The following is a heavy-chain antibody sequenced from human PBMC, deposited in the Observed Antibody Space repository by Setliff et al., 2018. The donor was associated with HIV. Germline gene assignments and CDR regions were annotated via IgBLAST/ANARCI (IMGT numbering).Heavy chain of an antibody. Sequence: SETLSLTCTVSGGSISSHYWTWIRQPPGKGLEWIGYIYTSGSTMYNPSLKSRVSISIDKSKKQFSLKVTSVTATDTAVYYCARHLGYATAYYSSFESWGPGILVTVSS. V-gene: IGHV4-59*08. D-gene: IGHD2-2*01. J-gene: IGHJ4*02. CDR2: IYTSGST. CDR3: ARHLGYATAYYSSFES. CDR1: GGSISSHY.